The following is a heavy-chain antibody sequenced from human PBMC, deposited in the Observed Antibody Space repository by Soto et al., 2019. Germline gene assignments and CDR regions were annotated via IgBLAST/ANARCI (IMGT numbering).Heavy chain of an antibody. CDR3: ARDSTHTVTKDYYYYYGMDV. J-gene: IGHJ6*02. CDR2: IIPIFGTA. V-gene: IGHV1-69*06. CDR1: GGTFSSYA. Sequence: GASVKVSCKASGGTFSSYAISWVRQAPGQGLEWMGGIIPIFGTANYAQKFQGRVTITADKSTSTAYMELSSLRSEDTAVYYCARDSTHTVTKDYYYYYGMDVWGQGTTVTVSS. D-gene: IGHD4-4*01.